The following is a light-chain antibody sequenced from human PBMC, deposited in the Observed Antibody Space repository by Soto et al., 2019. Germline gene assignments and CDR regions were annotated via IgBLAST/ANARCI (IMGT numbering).Light chain of an antibody. Sequence: DIQLTHAPSPVAASVGQRVTITCRASQSISKWLAWYQQKPGKAPKLLTYKASNLKSEVPSRFSGSGSGTEFTLTISSLQPDDFATYYCQQYNGLITFGQGTRLEIK. CDR1: QSISKW. CDR2: KAS. J-gene: IGKJ5*01. V-gene: IGKV1-5*03. CDR3: QQYNGLIT.